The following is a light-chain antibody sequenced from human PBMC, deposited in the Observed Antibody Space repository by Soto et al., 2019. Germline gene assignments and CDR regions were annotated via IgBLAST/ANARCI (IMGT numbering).Light chain of an antibody. J-gene: IGKJ1*01. Sequence: EVFLRQSPGTXSSSPVXXXXLXXRASQYVGSRLAWYQHKPGQAPRLLIYYMSKRATGIPARFSGSGSGTDFTLTISSLAPDDFAIYYCHQRQSWPRTFGQGTKVDIK. V-gene: IGKV3-11*01. CDR2: YMS. CDR1: QYVGSR. CDR3: HQRQSWPRT.